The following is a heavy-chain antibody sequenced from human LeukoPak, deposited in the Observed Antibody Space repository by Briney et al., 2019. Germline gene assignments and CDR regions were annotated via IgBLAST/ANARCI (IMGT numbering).Heavy chain of an antibody. CDR3: ARARTGTTGRRQYYFDY. J-gene: IGHJ4*02. V-gene: IGHV4-34*01. Sequence: PSETLSLTCAVYGGSFSGYYWSWIRQPPGKGLEWIGEINHSGSTNYNPSLKSRVTKSVDTSKNQFSLKLSSVTAADTAVYYCARARTGTTGRRQYYFDYWGQGTLVTVSS. CDR1: GGSFSGYY. D-gene: IGHD1-1*01. CDR2: INHSGST.